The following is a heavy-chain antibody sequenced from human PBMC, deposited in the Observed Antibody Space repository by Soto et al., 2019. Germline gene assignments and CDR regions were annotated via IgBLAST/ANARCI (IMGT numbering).Heavy chain of an antibody. CDR3: ARDARGSSWVGDTYNWFDP. CDR2: IYYSGST. Sequence: PSETLSLTCTVSGGSISIGGYYWSCIRQHPGKGLEWIGYIYYSGSTYYNPSLKSRVTISVDTSKNQFSLKLSSVTAADTAVYYCARDARGSSWVGDTYNWFDPWGQGTLVTVSS. D-gene: IGHD6-13*01. CDR1: GGSISIGGYY. V-gene: IGHV4-31*03. J-gene: IGHJ5*02.